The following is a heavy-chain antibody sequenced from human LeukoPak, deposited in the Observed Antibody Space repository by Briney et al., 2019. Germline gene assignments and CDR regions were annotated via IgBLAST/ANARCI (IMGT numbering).Heavy chain of an antibody. CDR3: AREDVDADSMDY. J-gene: IGHJ4*02. V-gene: IGHV1-46*01. CDR1: GYTLTKYD. D-gene: IGHD5-18*01. Sequence: ASVKVSCKASGYTLTKYDMNWVRHAPGQGLEWMGIINPSGGSTRYAQKFQGRVAMTRDTSTSTLYMELNSLRSEDAAVYYCAREDVDADSMDYWGQGTLVTVSS. CDR2: INPSGGST.